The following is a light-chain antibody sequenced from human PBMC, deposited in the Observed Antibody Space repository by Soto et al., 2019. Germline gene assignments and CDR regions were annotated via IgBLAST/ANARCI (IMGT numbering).Light chain of an antibody. CDR2: GAS. Sequence: EIVLTQYPATQSLSRGERASLSSGASQSVSSNYLAWYQHKPGQAPRLLIYGASSRATGIPDRFSGSGSGTDFTLTISRLEPEDFAVYYCQQYGSSTWTFGQGTKVDIK. J-gene: IGKJ1*01. CDR3: QQYGSSTWT. CDR1: QSVSSNY. V-gene: IGKV3-20*01.